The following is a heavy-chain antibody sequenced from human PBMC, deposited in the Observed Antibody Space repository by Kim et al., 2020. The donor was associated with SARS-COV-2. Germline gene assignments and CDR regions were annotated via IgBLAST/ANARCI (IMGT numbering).Heavy chain of an antibody. CDR1: GGSFSGYY. J-gene: IGHJ4*02. D-gene: IGHD3-9*01. V-gene: IGHV4-34*01. Sequence: SETLSLTCAVYGGSFSGYYWSWIRQPPGKGLEWIGEINHSARTNYNPSLKSRVTISVDTSKNQFSLKLSFVTAADTAVYYCSRVPYYDILTGWLLKFDYWGQGTLVTVSS. CDR2: INHSART. CDR3: SRVPYYDILTGWLLKFDY.